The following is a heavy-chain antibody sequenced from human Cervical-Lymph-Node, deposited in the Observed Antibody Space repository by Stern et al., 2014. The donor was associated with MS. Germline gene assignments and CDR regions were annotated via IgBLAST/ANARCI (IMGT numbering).Heavy chain of an antibody. V-gene: IGHV4-61*02. CDR3: ARGGEGWNSYYFDY. Sequence: VQLVQSGPGLVKPSQTLSLSCSVSGGSITSGSYYWTWIRQPAGKGPEWIGSIYSTGTTNYNPSLNSRVPMSLDPPENQFPLKVISVTAADTAVYYCARGGEGWNSYYFDYWGQGTLVTVSS. D-gene: IGHD1-7*01. CDR2: IYSTGTT. J-gene: IGHJ4*02. CDR1: GGSITSGSYY.